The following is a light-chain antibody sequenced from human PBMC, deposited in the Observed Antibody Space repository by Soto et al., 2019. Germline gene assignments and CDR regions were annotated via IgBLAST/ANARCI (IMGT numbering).Light chain of an antibody. CDR3: AVGDDSVNXFFV. CDR2: TND. J-gene: IGLJ1*01. Sequence: QSFLTQPPSASGTPVQRVTISCSGSSSNIGSNSVSWYQHLPVTAPKLLIYTNDQRPSGVPYRFSCSKSGTSASLAIIGLQSQDEADYYCAVGDDSVNXFFVFGMGTKVXV. V-gene: IGLV1-44*01. CDR1: SSNIGSNS.